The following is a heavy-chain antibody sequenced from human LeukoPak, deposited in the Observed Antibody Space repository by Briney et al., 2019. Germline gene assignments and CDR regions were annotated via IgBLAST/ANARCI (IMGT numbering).Heavy chain of an antibody. Sequence: GGSLRLSCAASGFTFSSYAMSWVRQAPGKGLEWVSAISGSGGSTYYADSVKGRFTISRDNSKNTLYLQMNSLRADVTAVYSCAKDHSVLPAAIMGSWFDPWGQGTLVTVSS. CDR3: AKDHSVLPAAIMGSWFDP. D-gene: IGHD2-2*01. CDR2: ISGSGGST. J-gene: IGHJ5*02. V-gene: IGHV3-23*01. CDR1: GFTFSSYA.